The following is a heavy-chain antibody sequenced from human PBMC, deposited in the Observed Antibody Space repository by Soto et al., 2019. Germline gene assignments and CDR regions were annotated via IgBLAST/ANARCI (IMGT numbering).Heavy chain of an antibody. CDR1: GDSVSRSRYY. J-gene: IGHJ5*02. D-gene: IGHD1-26*01. Sequence: QLQLQESGPGLVKPSESLSLTCTVSGDSVSRSRYYWGWIRQSPGKGLEWIGSIYYSGSTYYNPSLKSRISLSIDTSPNQFTLKLNSMTAADTAVYYCATEGGIVDSNWFGPWGQGVLVTVSA. V-gene: IGHV4-39*02. CDR2: IYYSGST. CDR3: ATEGGIVDSNWFGP.